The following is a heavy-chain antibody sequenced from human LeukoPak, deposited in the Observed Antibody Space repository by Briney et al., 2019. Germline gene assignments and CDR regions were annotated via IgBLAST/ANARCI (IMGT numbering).Heavy chain of an antibody. CDR3: AKALDFWSGYDAFDI. V-gene: IGHV1-2*02. Sequence: ASVKVSCKTSGYTFTGYYMHWVREAPGQGLERMGWINPNSGGTNYGQKFQGRVTMTRDTSISTAYMELSRLRSDDTAVYYCAKALDFWSGYDAFDIWGQGTMVTVSS. CDR1: GYTFTGYY. CDR2: INPNSGGT. D-gene: IGHD3-3*01. J-gene: IGHJ3*02.